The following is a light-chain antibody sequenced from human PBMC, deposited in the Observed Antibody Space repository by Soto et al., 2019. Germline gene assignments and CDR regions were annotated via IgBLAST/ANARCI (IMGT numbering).Light chain of an antibody. CDR3: SSYTSINTHV. V-gene: IGLV2-14*01. J-gene: IGLJ1*01. CDR2: DVS. Sequence: QSALTQPASLSGTPAQSITISCTGTSSDVGGYNFVSWYQQHPGKAPKLIISDVSNRPSGVSTRFSGSKSGNTASLTISGLQAEDEADYYCSSYTSINTHVFGTGTKV. CDR1: SSDVGGYNF.